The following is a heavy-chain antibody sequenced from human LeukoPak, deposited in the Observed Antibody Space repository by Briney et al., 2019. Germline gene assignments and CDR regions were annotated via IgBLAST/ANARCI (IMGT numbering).Heavy chain of an antibody. Sequence: GGSLRLSCAASGLTFSSYEMNWVRQAPGKGLEWVSYISSSGSTIYYADSVKGRFTISRDNAKNSLYLQMNSLRAEDTAVYYCAELGITMIGGVWGKGTTVTISS. D-gene: IGHD3-10*02. CDR3: AELGITMIGGV. CDR1: GLTFSSYE. CDR2: ISSSGSTI. J-gene: IGHJ6*04. V-gene: IGHV3-48*03.